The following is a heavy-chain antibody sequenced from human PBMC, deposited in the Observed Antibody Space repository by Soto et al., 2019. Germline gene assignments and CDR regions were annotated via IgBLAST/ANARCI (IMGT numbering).Heavy chain of an antibody. CDR2: IYYSGNT. CDR3: ARMAYDSSGYPSLFHY. Sequence: PSETLSLTCTVSDGSISSGSYYWSWIRQHPGKGLEWIGYIYYSGNTYYNPSLKSRVAMSVDTSKNQVSLKLSSVTAADTAVYYCARMAYDSSGYPSLFHYWGQGTLVTVSS. D-gene: IGHD3-22*01. V-gene: IGHV4-31*03. J-gene: IGHJ4*02. CDR1: DGSISSGSYY.